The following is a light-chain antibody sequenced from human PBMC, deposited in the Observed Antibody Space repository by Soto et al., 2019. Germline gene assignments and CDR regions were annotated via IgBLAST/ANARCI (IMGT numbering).Light chain of an antibody. CDR3: AAWDDSLNGRV. J-gene: IGLJ2*01. Sequence: QSVLTQPPSASGTPGQRVTISCSGSSSNIGSHTVNWYQQLPGTAPKLLIHSNDQRSSGVPDRFSGSKSGTSASLAISGLQSEDEADYYCAAWDDSLNGRVFGGGTKLTVL. CDR2: SND. V-gene: IGLV1-44*01. CDR1: SSNIGSHT.